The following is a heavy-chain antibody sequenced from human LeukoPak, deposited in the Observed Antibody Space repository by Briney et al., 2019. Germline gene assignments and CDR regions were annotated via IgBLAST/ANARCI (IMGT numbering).Heavy chain of an antibody. CDR1: GFPFTHYG. Sequence: GRSLRLSCAASGFPFTHYGFHWVRQAPGKGLEWAALIGVDGSMKYYADSVKGQFTISRDNSRNTLYLQMNSLRAEDTAVYYCVVVLVPAAVWHFDLWGRGTLVTVSS. J-gene: IGHJ2*01. D-gene: IGHD2-2*01. CDR2: IGVDGSMK. CDR3: VVVLVPAAVWHFDL. V-gene: IGHV3-33*01.